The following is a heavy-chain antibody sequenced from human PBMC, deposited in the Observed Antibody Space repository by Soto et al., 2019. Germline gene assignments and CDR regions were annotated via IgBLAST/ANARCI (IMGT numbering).Heavy chain of an antibody. CDR2: ITSSSSHL. CDR3: ARLNSGSYFDY. V-gene: IGHV3-21*06. Sequence: EVQLVESGGGLVNPGGSLRLSCAASGFTFSSYSMNWVHQAPGKGLEWVSSITSSSSHLYYADSVKGRFTISRDNARNSQYLQMNSLRAEDTAVYYCARLNSGSYFDYWGQGILVTVSS. D-gene: IGHD1-26*01. J-gene: IGHJ4*02. CDR1: GFTFSSYS.